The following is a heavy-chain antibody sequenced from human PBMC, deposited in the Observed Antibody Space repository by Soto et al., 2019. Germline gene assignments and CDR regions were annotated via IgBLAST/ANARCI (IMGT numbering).Heavy chain of an antibody. V-gene: IGHV4-39*01. J-gene: IGHJ3*02. Sequence: QLQLQESGPGLVKPSETLSLTCTVSGGSISSSSYYWGWIRQPPGKGLEWIGTIYYSGSTYYNPSLKSPVTISVDTAKNQFSLKLSSVTAADTAVYYCARQGSGSYNAFDIWGQGTVVTVSS. CDR3: ARQGSGSYNAFDI. CDR1: GGSISSSSYY. CDR2: IYYSGST. D-gene: IGHD1-26*01.